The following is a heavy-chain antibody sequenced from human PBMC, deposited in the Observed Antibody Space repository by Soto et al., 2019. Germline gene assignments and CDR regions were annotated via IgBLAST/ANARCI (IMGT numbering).Heavy chain of an antibody. CDR1: GFTFGDYA. J-gene: IGHJ6*03. Sequence: GGSLRLSCTASGFTFGDYAMSWFRQAPGKGLEWVGFIRSKAYGGTTEYAASVKGRFTISRDDSKSIAYLQMNSLKTEETAVYYCTRDPPYYDYIWGSYRSSAYMDVWGKGTTVTVSS. CDR3: TRDPPYYDYIWGSYRSSAYMDV. D-gene: IGHD3-16*02. V-gene: IGHV3-49*03. CDR2: IRSKAYGGTT.